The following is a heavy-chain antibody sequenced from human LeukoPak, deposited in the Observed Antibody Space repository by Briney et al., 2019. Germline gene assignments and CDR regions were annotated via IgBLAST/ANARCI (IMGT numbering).Heavy chain of an antibody. V-gene: IGHV3-23*01. D-gene: IGHD6-13*01. CDR2: ISGSGGST. CDR1: GFTFSSYG. J-gene: IGHJ4*02. Sequence: PGGTLRLSCAASGFTFSSYGMSWVRQAPGKGLEWVSAISGSGGSTYYADSVKGRFTISRDNSKNTLYLQMNSLRAEDTAVYYCAKDDSSRLLPGSFDYWGQGTLVTVSS. CDR3: AKDDSSRLLPGSFDY.